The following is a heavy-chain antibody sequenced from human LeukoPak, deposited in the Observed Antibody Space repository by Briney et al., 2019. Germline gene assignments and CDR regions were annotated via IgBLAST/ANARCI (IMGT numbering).Heavy chain of an antibody. V-gene: IGHV3-23*01. J-gene: IGHJ4*02. D-gene: IGHD2-2*01. Sequence: PGGSLRLSCGASGFTFSSYAMSWVRQTPGGGLEWVAGISPSGGRTIYADSAEGRFTISRDNSNDTVYLQLSSLRAEDSALYYCAKVRGVYCSSPACYYYDAWGQGTPVTVSS. CDR1: GFTFSSYA. CDR2: ISPSGGRT. CDR3: AKVRGVYCSSPACYYYDA.